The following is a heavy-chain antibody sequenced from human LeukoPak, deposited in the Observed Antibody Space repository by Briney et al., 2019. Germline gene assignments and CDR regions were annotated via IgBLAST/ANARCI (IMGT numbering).Heavy chain of an antibody. CDR2: ISSSGSTI. CDR1: GFTFSSYA. J-gene: IGHJ6*03. D-gene: IGHD3-3*01. V-gene: IGHV3-48*04. Sequence: PGGSLRLSCAASGFTFSSYAMSWVRQAPGKGLEWVSYISSSGSTIYYADSVKGRFTISRDNAKNSLYLQMNSLRAEDTAVYYCARAGYYDFWSGYKPDYMDVWGKGTTVTVSS. CDR3: ARAGYYDFWSGYKPDYMDV.